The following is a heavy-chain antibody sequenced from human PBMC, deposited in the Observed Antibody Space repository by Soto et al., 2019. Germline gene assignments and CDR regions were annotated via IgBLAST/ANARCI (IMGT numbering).Heavy chain of an antibody. D-gene: IGHD4-17*01. CDR3: AKVIQTLGDYEYPLDV. CDR1: GFTFDDYA. CDR2: ISWNSGSI. Sequence: PGGSLRLSCAASGFTFDDYAMHWVRQAPGKGLEWVSGISWNSGSIDYADSVKGRFTVSRDNAKKSLYLQMNSLRGEDTALYYCAKVIQTLGDYEYPLDVWGQGTTVTVSS. V-gene: IGHV3-9*01. J-gene: IGHJ6*02.